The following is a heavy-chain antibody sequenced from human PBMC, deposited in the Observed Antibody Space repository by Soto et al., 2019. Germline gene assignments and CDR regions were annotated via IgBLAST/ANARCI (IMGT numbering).Heavy chain of an antibody. J-gene: IGHJ5*02. CDR3: ARGRLRFLEWSPNWFDP. CDR1: GGSISSYY. Sequence: SETLSLTCTVSGGSISSYYWSWIRQPPGKGLEWIGYIYYSGSTNYNPSLKSRVTISVDTSKNQFSLKLSSVTAADTAVYYCARGRLRFLEWSPNWFDPWGQGTLVTVS. CDR2: IYYSGST. D-gene: IGHD3-3*01. V-gene: IGHV4-59*01.